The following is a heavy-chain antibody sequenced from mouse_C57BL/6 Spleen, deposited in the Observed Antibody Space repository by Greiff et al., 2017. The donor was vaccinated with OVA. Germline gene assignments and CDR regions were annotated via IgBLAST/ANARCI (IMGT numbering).Heavy chain of an antibody. CDR1: GYTFTSYW. J-gene: IGHJ2*01. V-gene: IGHV1-55*01. D-gene: IGHD2-4*01. Sequence: QVQLKQPGAELVKPGASVKMSCKASGYTFTSYWITWVKQRPGQGLEWIGDIYPGSGSTNYNEKFKSKATLTVDTSSSTAYMQLSSLTSEDSAVYYCARGGLRREGYFDYWGQGTTLTVSS. CDR3: ARGGLRREGYFDY. CDR2: IYPGSGST.